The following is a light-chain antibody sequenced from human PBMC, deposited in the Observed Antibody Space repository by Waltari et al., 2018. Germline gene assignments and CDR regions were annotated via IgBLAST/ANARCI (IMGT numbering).Light chain of an antibody. V-gene: IGLV1-40*01. CDR1: SSNIGKGYE. Sequence: QSVLTPPPSVSGAPGQRVTISCPGHSSNIGKGYEGHWYQQFPGTAPRLLIFDNRNRPSGVPDRFSGSKSGTSASLAITGLQAEDEADYYCQSYDISLNGWVFGGGTKLTVL. CDR3: QSYDISLNGWV. J-gene: IGLJ3*02. CDR2: DNR.